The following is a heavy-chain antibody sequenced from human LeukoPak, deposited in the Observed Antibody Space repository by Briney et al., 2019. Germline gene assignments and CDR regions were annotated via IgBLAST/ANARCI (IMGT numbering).Heavy chain of an antibody. V-gene: IGHV3-21*01. CDR1: GFTFSNAW. CDR3: ARAGGSTVSHSDY. Sequence: GGSLRLSCAASGFTFSNAWMNWVRQAPGKGLEWVSSISSSTSYIYYADSVKGRFTISKDNAKNSLYLQMNSLRAEDTAVYYCARAGGSTVSHSDYWGQGTLVTVSS. CDR2: ISSSTSYI. D-gene: IGHD4-17*01. J-gene: IGHJ4*02.